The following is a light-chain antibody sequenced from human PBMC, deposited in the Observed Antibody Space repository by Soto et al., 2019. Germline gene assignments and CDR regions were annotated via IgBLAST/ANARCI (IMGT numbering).Light chain of an antibody. V-gene: IGLV2-14*01. J-gene: IGLJ1*01. CDR2: DVS. CDR3: SSYTTSPLSYV. Sequence: QSALTQPASVSGSPGQSITISCTGTSSDVGGYNYASWYQQHPGKVPRLMIYDVSNRPSGVSNRFSGSKSGNTASLTISGLQAEDEADYYCSSYTTSPLSYVFGTGTKVTVL. CDR1: SSDVGGYNY.